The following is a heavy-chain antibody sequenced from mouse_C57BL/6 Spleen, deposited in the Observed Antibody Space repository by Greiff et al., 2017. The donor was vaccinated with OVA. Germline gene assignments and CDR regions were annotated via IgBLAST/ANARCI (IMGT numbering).Heavy chain of an antibody. CDR2: FYPGSGSI. V-gene: IGHV1-62-2*01. CDR3: ARHEESPYDYDEEAWFAY. D-gene: IGHD2-4*01. J-gene: IGHJ3*01. Sequence: QVQLKQSGAELVKPGASVKLSCKASGYTFTEYTIHWVKQRSGQGLEWIGWFYPGSGSIKYNEKFKDKATLTADKSSSTVYMELSRLTSEDSAVYCCARHEESPYDYDEEAWFAYWGQGTLVTVSA. CDR1: GYTFTEYT.